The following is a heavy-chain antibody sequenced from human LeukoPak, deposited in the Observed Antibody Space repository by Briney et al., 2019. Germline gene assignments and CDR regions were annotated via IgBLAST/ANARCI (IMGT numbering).Heavy chain of an antibody. D-gene: IGHD6-13*01. J-gene: IGHJ4*02. V-gene: IGHV4-38-2*02. CDR1: GYSISSGYY. Sequence: SETLSLTCTVSGYSISSGYYWGWIRQPPGKGLEWIGSIYHSGSTYYNPSLKSRVTISVDTSKNQFSLKLSSVTAADTAVYYCARVRAAAGTVIDYWGQGTLVTVSS. CDR3: ARVRAAAGTVIDY. CDR2: IYHSGST.